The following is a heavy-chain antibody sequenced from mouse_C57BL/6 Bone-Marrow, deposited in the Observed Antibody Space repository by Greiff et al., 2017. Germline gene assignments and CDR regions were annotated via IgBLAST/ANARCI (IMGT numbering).Heavy chain of an antibody. CDR1: GYTFTDYY. V-gene: IGHV1-26*01. CDR3: ALYGSSPYYYAMDY. Sequence: EVQLQQSGPELVKPGASVKISCKASGYTFTDYYMNWVKQSHGKSLEWIGDINPNNGGTSYNQKFKGKATLTVDKSSSTAYMQLRSLTSEDSAVXYGALYGSSPYYYAMDYWGQGTSVTVSS. J-gene: IGHJ4*01. CDR2: INPNNGGT. D-gene: IGHD1-1*02.